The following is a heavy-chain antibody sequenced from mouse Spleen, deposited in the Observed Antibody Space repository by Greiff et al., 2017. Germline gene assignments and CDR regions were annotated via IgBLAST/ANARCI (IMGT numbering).Heavy chain of an antibody. V-gene: IGHV14-1*01. Sequence: EVQLQESGAELVRPGASVKLSCTASGFNIKDYYMHWVKQRPEQGLEWIGRIDPEDGDTEYAPKFQGKATMTADTSSNTAYLQLSSLTSEDTAVYYCTKDYSNYAFAYWGQGTLVTVSA. D-gene: IGHD2-5*01. J-gene: IGHJ3*01. CDR1: GFNIKDYY. CDR2: IDPEDGDT. CDR3: TKDYSNYAFAY.